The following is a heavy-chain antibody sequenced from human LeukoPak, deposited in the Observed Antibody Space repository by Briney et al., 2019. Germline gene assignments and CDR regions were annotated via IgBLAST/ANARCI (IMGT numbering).Heavy chain of an antibody. CDR1: GYSFRNYW. V-gene: IGHV3-74*01. Sequence: GGSLRLSCAASGYSFRNYWMHWVRQAQGKGLVWGSSIHSDGSSTKYADSVWGRFSISKDNAKNTPHLQMNGLRAEDTAVYYCARGDYGFWSGHGETPYSYFDSWGQGTPVTVSS. CDR3: ARGDYGFWSGHGETPYSYFDS. J-gene: IGHJ4*02. D-gene: IGHD3-3*01. CDR2: IHSDGSST.